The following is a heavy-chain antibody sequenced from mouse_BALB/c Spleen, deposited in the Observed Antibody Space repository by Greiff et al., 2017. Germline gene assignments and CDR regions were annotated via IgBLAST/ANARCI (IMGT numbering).Heavy chain of an antibody. V-gene: IGHV8-11*01. CDR3: ARIYYYGSSYEDAMDY. Sequence: QVTLKESGPGILQPSQTLSLTCSFSGFSLSTYGIEVGWIRQPSGKGLEWLAHIWWNDNKYYNKALKSRLTIAKDTSNNQVFLKIASVDTADTATYYCARIYYYGSSYEDAMDYWGQGTSVTVSS. D-gene: IGHD1-1*01. CDR2: IWWNDNK. CDR1: GFSLSTYGIE. J-gene: IGHJ4*01.